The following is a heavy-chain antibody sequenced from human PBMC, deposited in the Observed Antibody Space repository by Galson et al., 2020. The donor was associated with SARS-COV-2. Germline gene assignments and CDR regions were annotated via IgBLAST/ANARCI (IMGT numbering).Heavy chain of an antibody. CDR2: ISGSGSNT. Sequence: GGSLRLSCAASGFTFNNYAMSWVRQAPGKGLEWVSSISGSGSNTYYADSVKGRFTMSRDNSKNTLYLQTNSLRTGDTAIYYCAKDGGGWYTSGWYYFDYWGQGTLVTVSS. V-gene: IGHV3-23*01. CDR3: AKDGGGWYTSGWYYFDY. CDR1: GFTFNNYA. D-gene: IGHD6-19*01. J-gene: IGHJ4*02.